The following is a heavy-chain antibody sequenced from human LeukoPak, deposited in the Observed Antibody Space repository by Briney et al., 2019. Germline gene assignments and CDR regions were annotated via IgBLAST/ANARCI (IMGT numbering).Heavy chain of an antibody. V-gene: IGHV3-74*01. CDR1: GFTFSSYW. J-gene: IGHJ3*02. CDR2: IKSDGSST. Sequence: PGGSLRLSCAASGFTFSSYWMHWVRQAPGKGLVWVSRIKSDGSSTSYADSVKGRFTISRDNAKNTLYLQMNSLRAEDTAVYYCARAGMKGFDIWGQGTMVTVSS. CDR3: ARAGMKGFDI.